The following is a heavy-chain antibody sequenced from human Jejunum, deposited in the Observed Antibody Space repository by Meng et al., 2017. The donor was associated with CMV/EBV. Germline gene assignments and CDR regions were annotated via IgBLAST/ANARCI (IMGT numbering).Heavy chain of an antibody. CDR1: GFSFSRAT. CDR3: ARGNDFRYGMDV. J-gene: IGHJ6*02. CDR2: ISRGYT. V-gene: IGHV3-21*01. Sequence: SCAASGFSFSRATITCVRQAPGTGLEWVSSISRGYTYYADSVTGRLTISGDNAKNSVYLQMNSLRAEDTAVYYCARGNDFRYGMDVWGQGTTVTVSS. D-gene: IGHD3-3*01.